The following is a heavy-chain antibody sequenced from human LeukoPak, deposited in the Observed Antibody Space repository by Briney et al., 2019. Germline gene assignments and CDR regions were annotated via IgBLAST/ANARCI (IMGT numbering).Heavy chain of an antibody. Sequence: GGSLRLSCAASGFTFSSNYMSWVRQAPGKGLEWVSVIYSGGSTYYADSVKGRFTISRDNSKNTLYLQMNSLRAEDTAVYYCARGIAAAADMDVWGKGTTVTVSS. CDR1: GFTFSSNY. J-gene: IGHJ6*03. D-gene: IGHD6-13*01. CDR3: ARGIAAAADMDV. CDR2: IYSGGST. V-gene: IGHV3-53*01.